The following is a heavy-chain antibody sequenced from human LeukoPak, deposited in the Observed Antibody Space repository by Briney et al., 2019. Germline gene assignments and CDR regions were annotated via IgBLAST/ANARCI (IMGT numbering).Heavy chain of an antibody. CDR1: GGTISNIIR. CDR2: ISLTGLT. Sequence: SETLSVTCGVSGGTISNIIRWSWVRQPPGQGLEWIGEISLTGLTHYNPSLESRVTVSLDKSKNQLSLNLTSVTAADTAVYYCSRENGAFTPFRYWGQRTVVTVLS. CDR3: SRENGAFTPFRY. J-gene: IGHJ4*02. V-gene: IGHV4-4*02. D-gene: IGHD2-8*01.